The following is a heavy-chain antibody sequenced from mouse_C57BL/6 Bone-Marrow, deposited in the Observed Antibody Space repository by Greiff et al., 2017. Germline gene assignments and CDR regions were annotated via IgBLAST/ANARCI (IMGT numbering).Heavy chain of an antibody. D-gene: IGHD2-4*01. CDR1: GYTFTSYW. J-gene: IGHJ3*01. Sequence: QVQLQQSGAELVMPGASVKLSCKASGYTFTSYWMHWVKQRPGQGLEWIGELDPSDSYTNYNQKFKGKSTLTVDKSSSTAYLQLSSLTSEDSAVDYCARNYDDDVEFAYWGQGTLVTVSA. CDR2: LDPSDSYT. CDR3: ARNYDDDVEFAY. V-gene: IGHV1-69*01.